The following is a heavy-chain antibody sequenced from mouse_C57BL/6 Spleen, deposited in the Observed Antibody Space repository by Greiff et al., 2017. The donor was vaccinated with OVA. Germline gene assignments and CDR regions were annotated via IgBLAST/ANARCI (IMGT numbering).Heavy chain of an antibody. CDR3: ARGNYYGSGDY. Sequence: EVQLQQSGPGLVKPSQSLSLTCSVTGYSITSGYYWNWIRQFPGNKLEWMGYISYDGSNNYNPSLKNRISITRDTSKNQFFLKLNSVTTEDTATYYCARGNYYGSGDYWGQGTSVTVSS. J-gene: IGHJ4*01. CDR2: ISYDGSN. D-gene: IGHD1-1*01. V-gene: IGHV3-6*01. CDR1: GYSITSGYY.